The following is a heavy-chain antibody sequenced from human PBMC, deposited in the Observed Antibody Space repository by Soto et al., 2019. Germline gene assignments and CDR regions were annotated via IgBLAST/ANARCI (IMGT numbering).Heavy chain of an antibody. D-gene: IGHD6-6*01. CDR1: GFTFSSYS. V-gene: IGHV3-21*01. CDR3: ARSLPYSSSFGY. CDR2: ISSSSYI. Sequence: GGSLRLSCAASGFTFSSYSMNWVRQAPGKGLEWVSSISSSSYIYYADSVKGRFTISRDNAKNSLYLQMNSLRAEDTAVYYCARSLPYSSSFGYWGQGTLVTVSS. J-gene: IGHJ4*02.